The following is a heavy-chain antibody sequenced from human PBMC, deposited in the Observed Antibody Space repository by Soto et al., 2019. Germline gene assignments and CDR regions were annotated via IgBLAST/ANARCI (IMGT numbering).Heavy chain of an antibody. CDR2: IYPGDSDT. Sequence: GESLKISCKGSGYSFTSYWIGWVRQMPEKGLEWMGIIYPGDSDTRYSPSFQGQVTISADKSISTAYLQWSSLKASDTSLYFCARPFDSSGRFDSWGQGTLVTVCS. D-gene: IGHD6-19*01. V-gene: IGHV5-51*01. CDR3: ARPFDSSGRFDS. CDR1: GYSFTSYW. J-gene: IGHJ5*01.